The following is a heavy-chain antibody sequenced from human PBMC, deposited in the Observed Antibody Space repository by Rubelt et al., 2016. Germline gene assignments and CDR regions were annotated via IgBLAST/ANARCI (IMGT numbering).Heavy chain of an antibody. CDR2: IYYSGST. CDR3: ARDSMVRGVPVPYDAYDI. J-gene: IGHJ3*02. Sequence: GLEWLGYIYYSGSTNYNPSLKSRLTISVDTSGNHFSLKLNSVSAADTAVYYCARDSMVRGVPVPYDAYDIGGQGTMVTVSS. V-gene: IGHV4-61*03. D-gene: IGHD3-10*01.